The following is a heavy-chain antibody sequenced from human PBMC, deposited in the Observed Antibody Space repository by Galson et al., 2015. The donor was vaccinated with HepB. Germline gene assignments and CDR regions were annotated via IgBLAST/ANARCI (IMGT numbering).Heavy chain of an antibody. J-gene: IGHJ4*02. CDR3: AKDGDGYNFDY. CDR2: ISWNSGSI. CDR1: GFTFDDYA. Sequence: SLRLSCAASGFTFDDYAMHWGRQAPGKGLEWVSGISWNSGSIGYADSVKGRFTISRDNAKNSLYLQMNSLRAEDTALYYCAKDGDGYNFDYWGQGTLVTVSS. V-gene: IGHV3-9*01. D-gene: IGHD5-24*01.